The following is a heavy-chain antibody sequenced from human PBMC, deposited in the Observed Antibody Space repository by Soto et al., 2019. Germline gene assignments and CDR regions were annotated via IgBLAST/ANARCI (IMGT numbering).Heavy chain of an antibody. CDR3: ARNLYTTETTVKSYYYYYYRDV. CDR2: IYYSGST. V-gene: IGHV4-59*01. J-gene: IGHJ6*03. CDR1: GGSISSYY. Sequence: TLSLTCTVSGGSISSYYWSWIRQPPGKGLEWIGYIYYSGSTNYNPSLKSRVTISVDTSKNQFSLKLSSVTAADTAVYYCARNLYTTETTVKSYYYYYYRDVWGKGTTVT. D-gene: IGHD4-4*01.